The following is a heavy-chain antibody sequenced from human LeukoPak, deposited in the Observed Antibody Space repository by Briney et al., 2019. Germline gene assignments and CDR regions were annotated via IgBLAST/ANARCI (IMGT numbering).Heavy chain of an antibody. CDR3: ARAIEVGAMTPFDY. J-gene: IGHJ4*02. D-gene: IGHD1-26*01. CDR1: GFTFDNYG. V-gene: IGHV3-30*03. Sequence: GGSLRLSCAASGFTFDNYGMHWVRQAPGKGLEWVAIISYDGSDKYYADSVKGRFTISRDNSKNTLYLQMNSLRAEDTAVYYCARAIEVGAMTPFDYWGQGTLVTVSS. CDR2: ISYDGSDK.